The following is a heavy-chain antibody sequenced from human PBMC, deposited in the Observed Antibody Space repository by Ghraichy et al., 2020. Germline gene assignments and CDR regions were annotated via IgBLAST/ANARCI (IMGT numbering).Heavy chain of an antibody. CDR2: IRSKANSYAT. Sequence: GGSLRLSCAASGFTFSDSAMHWARQASGKGLEWVGRIRSKANSYATAYAASVKGRFTISRDDSQNTAYLQMNSLKTEDTAVYYCTRRAGDGYNLGIDYWGQGTLVTVSS. CDR3: TRRAGDGYNLGIDY. V-gene: IGHV3-73*01. D-gene: IGHD5-24*01. CDR1: GFTFSDSA. J-gene: IGHJ4*02.